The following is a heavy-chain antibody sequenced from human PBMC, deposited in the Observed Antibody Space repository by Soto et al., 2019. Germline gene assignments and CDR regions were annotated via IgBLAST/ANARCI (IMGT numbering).Heavy chain of an antibody. V-gene: IGHV4-30-2*01. CDR3: ARGVPRLGYYFDY. D-gene: IGHD1-1*01. J-gene: IGHJ4*02. CDR1: GGSISSGGYS. Sequence: PSETLSLTCAVSGGSISSGGYSWSWIRQPPGKGLEWIGYIYHSGSTYYNPSLKSRVTISVDRSKNQFSLKLSSVTAADTAVYYCARGVPRLGYYFDYWGQGTLVTVSS. CDR2: IYHSGST.